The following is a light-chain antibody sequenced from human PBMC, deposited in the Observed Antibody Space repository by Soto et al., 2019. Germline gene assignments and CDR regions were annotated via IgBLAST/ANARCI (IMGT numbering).Light chain of an antibody. Sequence: QSALTQPASVSGSPGQSITISCTGSSSDVGTYNLVSWYQQHPGEAPKLMIYEVTTRPSGVSYRFSGSKSGNTASLTISGLQAEDEADYYCCSYAGSSYVFGTGIKLTVL. CDR1: SSDVGTYNL. CDR2: EVT. J-gene: IGLJ1*01. V-gene: IGLV2-23*02. CDR3: CSYAGSSYV.